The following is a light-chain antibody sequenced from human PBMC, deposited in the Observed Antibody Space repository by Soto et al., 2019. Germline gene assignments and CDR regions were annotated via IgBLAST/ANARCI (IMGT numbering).Light chain of an antibody. CDR1: SSDVGGYNY. CDR2: DVS. Sequence: QSALTQPRSVSGSPGQSVTISCTGTSSDVGGYNYVSWYQQHPGKAPKLMIYDVSKRPSGVPDRFSGSKSGNTASLTISGLQAEDEADYYCCSYAGSYTFEFGGGTKPPS. V-gene: IGLV2-11*01. CDR3: CSYAGSYTFE. J-gene: IGLJ2*01.